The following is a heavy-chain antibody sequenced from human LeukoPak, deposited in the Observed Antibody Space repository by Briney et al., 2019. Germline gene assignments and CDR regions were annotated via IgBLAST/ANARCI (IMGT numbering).Heavy chain of an antibody. D-gene: IGHD3-22*01. CDR1: GGSISSGSYY. Sequence: SETLSLTCTVSGGSISSGSYYRSWIRQPAGKGLEWIGRIYTSGSTNYNPSLKSRVTISVDTSKNQFSLKLSSVTAADTAVYYCARALVDYYDSSGYYHPDWYFDLWGRGTLVTVSS. CDR2: IYTSGST. CDR3: ARALVDYYDSSGYYHPDWYFDL. J-gene: IGHJ2*01. V-gene: IGHV4-61*02.